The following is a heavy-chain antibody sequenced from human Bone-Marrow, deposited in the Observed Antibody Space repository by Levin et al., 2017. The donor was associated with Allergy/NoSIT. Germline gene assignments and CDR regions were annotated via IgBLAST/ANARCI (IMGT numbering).Heavy chain of an antibody. D-gene: IGHD3-3*01. CDR2: IKSKTDGETT. CDR3: TTVYDFWSGNYFRPPRNDY. V-gene: IGHV3-15*01. CDR1: GFTFNNAW. J-gene: IGHJ4*02. Sequence: KASETLSLTCAASGFTFNNAWMSWVRQAPGKGPEWVGRIKSKTDGETTDYGAPVKGRFTILRDDSENTLYLQMNSLKAEDTALYYCTTVYDFWSGNYFRPPRNDYWGQGTLVTVSS.